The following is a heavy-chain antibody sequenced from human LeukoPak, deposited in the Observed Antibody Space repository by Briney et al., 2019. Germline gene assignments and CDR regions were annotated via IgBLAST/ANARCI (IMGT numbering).Heavy chain of an antibody. Sequence: GESLKISCKGSGYSSTTYWIGWVRQMPGKGLEWMGIIHPGKSDTRYRPSFQGQVTISADKSISTAYLQWSSLEASDSAMYYCATLDSGGFYVGAHWGQGTLVTVSS. V-gene: IGHV5-51*01. CDR2: IHPGKSDT. CDR1: GYSSTTYW. D-gene: IGHD3-22*01. CDR3: ATLDSGGFYVGAH. J-gene: IGHJ4*02.